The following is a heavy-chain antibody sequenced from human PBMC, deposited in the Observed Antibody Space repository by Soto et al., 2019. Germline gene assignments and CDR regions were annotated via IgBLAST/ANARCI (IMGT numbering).Heavy chain of an antibody. Sequence: PGGSLRLSCAASVFTFDDYAMHWVRQAPGKGLEWVSGISWNSGSIGYADSVKGRFTISRDNAKNSLYLQMNSLRAEDTALYYCAKDKTLSGWYAFDYWGQGTLVTVSS. CDR2: ISWNSGSI. CDR1: VFTFDDYA. J-gene: IGHJ4*02. V-gene: IGHV3-9*01. CDR3: AKDKTLSGWYAFDY. D-gene: IGHD6-19*01.